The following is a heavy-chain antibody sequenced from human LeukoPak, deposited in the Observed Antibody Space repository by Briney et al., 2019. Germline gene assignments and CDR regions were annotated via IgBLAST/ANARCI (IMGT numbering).Heavy chain of an antibody. J-gene: IGHJ4*02. V-gene: IGHV3-74*01. CDR2: INSDGSST. CDR3: AREGDGYNYRGVDY. CDR1: GFTFSSYW. Sequence: GVSLRLSCAASGFTFSSYWMHWVRQAPGKGLVWVSRINSDGSSTSYADSVKGRFTISRDNAKNTLYLQMNSLRAEDTAVYYCAREGDGYNYRGVDYWGQGTLVTVSS. D-gene: IGHD5-24*01.